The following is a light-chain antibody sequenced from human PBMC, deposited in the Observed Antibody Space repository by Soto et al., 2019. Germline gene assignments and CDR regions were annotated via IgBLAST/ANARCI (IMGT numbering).Light chain of an antibody. V-gene: IGKV3-15*01. CDR1: QSVRSN. J-gene: IGKJ4*01. CDR2: GAS. Sequence: EIVMTQSPATLSVSPGERATLSCRASQSVRSNLAWYQQKPGQAPRLLIYGASTRATGIPARFSGSGSGTEFTLTISSLQSEDFAVYYCQQYHMWPLTFGGGTKVEIK. CDR3: QQYHMWPLT.